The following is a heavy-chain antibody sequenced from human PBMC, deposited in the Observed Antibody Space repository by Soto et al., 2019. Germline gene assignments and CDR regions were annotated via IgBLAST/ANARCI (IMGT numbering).Heavy chain of an antibody. CDR3: ARAIYDILTGYYFWFDP. V-gene: IGHV4-4*07. CDR1: GGSISSYY. Sequence: SETLSLTCTVSGGSISSYYWSWIRQPAGKGLEWIGRIYTSGSTNYNPSLKSRVTTSVDTSKNQFSLKLSSVTAADTAVYYCARAIYDILTGYYFWFDPWGQGTLVTVSS. J-gene: IGHJ5*02. D-gene: IGHD3-9*01. CDR2: IYTSGST.